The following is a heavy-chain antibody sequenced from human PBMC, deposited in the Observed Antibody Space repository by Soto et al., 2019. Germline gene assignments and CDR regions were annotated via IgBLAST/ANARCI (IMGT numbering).Heavy chain of an antibody. Sequence: SETLSLTCTVSGASVNDYYWNWVRQPLGKGLEWIGFIHYTGSRIFNPSLQSRVTMSVDVSQNQFSLRLTSVTAADTAIYYCARWGHPAVKAFDIWGQGTTVTVS. D-gene: IGHD3-16*01. CDR1: GASVNDYY. CDR3: ARWGHPAVKAFDI. J-gene: IGHJ3*02. V-gene: IGHV4-59*02. CDR2: IHYTGSR.